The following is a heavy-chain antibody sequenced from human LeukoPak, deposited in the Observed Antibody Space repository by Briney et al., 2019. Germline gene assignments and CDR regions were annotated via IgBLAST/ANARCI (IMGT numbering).Heavy chain of an antibody. CDR3: ARSQLVGSWFDP. V-gene: IGHV4-59*01. J-gene: IGHJ5*02. D-gene: IGHD6-6*01. CDR1: GGSISSYY. CDR2: IYYSGST. Sequence: SETLSLTCTVSGGSISSYYWSWIRQPPGKGLERIGYIYYSGSTNYNPSLKSRVTISVDTSKNQFSLKLSSVTAADTAVYYCARSQLVGSWFDPWGQGTLVTVSS.